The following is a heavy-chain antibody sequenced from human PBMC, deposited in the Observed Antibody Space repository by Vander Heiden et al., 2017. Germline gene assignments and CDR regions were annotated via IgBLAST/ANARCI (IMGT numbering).Heavy chain of an antibody. J-gene: IGHJ4*02. CDR2: ISGSGGST. CDR3: AKGSLTYYDSSGYYYFDY. V-gene: IGHV3-23*01. Sequence: EVQLLESGGGLVQPGGSLRLSCAASGFTFSSYAMSWVRQAPGKGLEWVSAISGSGGSTYYADSVKGRFTISRDNSKNTLYLQMNSLRAEETAVYYCAKGSLTYYDSSGYYYFDYWGQGTLVTVSS. CDR1: GFTFSSYA. D-gene: IGHD3-22*01.